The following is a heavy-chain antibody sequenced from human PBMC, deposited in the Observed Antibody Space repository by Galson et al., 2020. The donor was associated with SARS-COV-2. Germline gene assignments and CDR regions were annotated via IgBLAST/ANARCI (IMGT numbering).Heavy chain of an antibody. CDR2: VYSSGSA. Sequence: ASETLSLTCTVSGGSITTNYWSWIRQPPGKGLEWIGYVYSSGSAKYNPSLRGRVTISIDTSTNQFSLELRSVTAADTAMYYCARFFYYDIVTGSHTRHFEYWGQGALVTVSS. D-gene: IGHD3-9*01. CDR1: GGSITTNY. CDR3: ARFFYYDIVTGSHTRHFEY. J-gene: IGHJ4*02. V-gene: IGHV4-59*01.